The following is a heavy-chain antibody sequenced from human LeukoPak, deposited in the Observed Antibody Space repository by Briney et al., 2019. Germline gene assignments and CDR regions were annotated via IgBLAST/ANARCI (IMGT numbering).Heavy chain of an antibody. CDR2: IYHSGST. D-gene: IGHD6-13*01. Sequence: SETLSLTCAVSGGSISSSNWWSWVRQPPGKGLEWIGEIYHSGSTNYNPSLKSRVTTSVDKSKNQFSLKLSSVTAADTAVYYCARGAAAGNAEYLQHWGQGTLVTVSS. V-gene: IGHV4-4*02. J-gene: IGHJ1*01. CDR3: ARGAAAGNAEYLQH. CDR1: GGSISSSNW.